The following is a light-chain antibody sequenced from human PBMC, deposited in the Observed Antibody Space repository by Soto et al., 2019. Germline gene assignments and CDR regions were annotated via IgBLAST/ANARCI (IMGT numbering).Light chain of an antibody. V-gene: IGKV1-27*01. CDR1: QDIDNY. J-gene: IGKJ3*01. CDR3: QNYYKAAFT. CDR2: HAS. Sequence: DLQMTQFPSSLSASVGDRVTITCRASQDIDNYVAWYQQRPGKVPKLLIYHASILQPGVPSRFSGSGSGTDCTLTISSLQPEDVATYYCQNYYKAAFTFGPGTRVDIK.